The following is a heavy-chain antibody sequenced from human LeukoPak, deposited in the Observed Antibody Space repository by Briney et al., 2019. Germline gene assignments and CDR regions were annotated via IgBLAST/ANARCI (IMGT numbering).Heavy chain of an antibody. Sequence: SETLSLTCSVSGGSIRSGTDYWSWVCQPAGKGLEWIGRIYMSGSTDYNPSFKSRVTMSVDTSKNQLSLKLRSVTAADTAVYYCARVVWGGDYHYSMDVWGKGTTVIVSS. CDR2: IYMSGST. J-gene: IGHJ6*03. V-gene: IGHV4-61*02. D-gene: IGHD7-27*01. CDR3: ARVVWGGDYHYSMDV. CDR1: GGSIRSGTDY.